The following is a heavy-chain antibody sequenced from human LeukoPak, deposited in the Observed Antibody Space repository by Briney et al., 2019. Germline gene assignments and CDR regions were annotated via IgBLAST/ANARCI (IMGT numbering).Heavy chain of an antibody. CDR3: AKDRGSSSSYFDY. Sequence: PGRSLRLSCAASGFTFDDYAMHWVRQAPGKGLECVSGISWNSGSIGYADSVKGRFTISRDNAKNSLYLQMNSLRAEDMALYYCAKDRGSSSSYFDYRGQGTLVTVSS. D-gene: IGHD6-6*01. V-gene: IGHV3-9*03. J-gene: IGHJ4*02. CDR1: GFTFDDYA. CDR2: ISWNSGSI.